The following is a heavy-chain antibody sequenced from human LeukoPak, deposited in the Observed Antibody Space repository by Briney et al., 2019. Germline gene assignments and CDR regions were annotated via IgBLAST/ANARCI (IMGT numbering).Heavy chain of an antibody. CDR1: GFTFSSYA. Sequence: GGSLRLSCAASGFTFSSYAMNWVRQAPGKGLEWVSSISDSGGSTYYADSVKGRFTFSRDNSKNTLYLQMNSLRAEDTAVYYCAKDPGVYGSGSYPTYFDYWGQGALVTVSS. J-gene: IGHJ4*02. D-gene: IGHD3-10*01. V-gene: IGHV3-23*01. CDR3: AKDPGVYGSGSYPTYFDY. CDR2: ISDSGGST.